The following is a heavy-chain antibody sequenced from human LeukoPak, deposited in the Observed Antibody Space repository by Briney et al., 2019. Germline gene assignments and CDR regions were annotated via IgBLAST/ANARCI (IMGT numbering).Heavy chain of an antibody. V-gene: IGHV3-66*01. Sequence: GRSLRLSCAASGFTFSSYAMHWVRQAPGKGLEWVSVIYSGGSTYYADSVKGRFTISRDNAKNSLYLQMNSLRAEDTAVYYCARVRQQLGIFDYWGQGTLVTVSS. D-gene: IGHD6-13*01. J-gene: IGHJ4*02. CDR2: IYSGGST. CDR3: ARVRQQLGIFDY. CDR1: GFTFSSYA.